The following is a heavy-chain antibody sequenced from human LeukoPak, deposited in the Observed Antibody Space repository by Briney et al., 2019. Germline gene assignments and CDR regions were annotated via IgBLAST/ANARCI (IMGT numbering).Heavy chain of an antibody. CDR1: GGSLHRFY. D-gene: IGHD6-19*01. CDR2: IYSSGST. J-gene: IGHJ4*02. V-gene: IGHV4-59*01. Sequence: SGTPSLPLPVSGGSLHRFYLSLVPAPPGEGPGGVGDIYSSGSTNYNPSLKSRVTISVDTSRSQFSLNLISVTAADTAVYYCARSSIAVAGTPSYFDYWGQGTLVTVSS. CDR3: ARSSIAVAGTPSYFDY.